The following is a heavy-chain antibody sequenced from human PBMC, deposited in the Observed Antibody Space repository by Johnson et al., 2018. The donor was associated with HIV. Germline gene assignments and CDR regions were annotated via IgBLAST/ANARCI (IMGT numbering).Heavy chain of an antibody. CDR2: INWNGGST. Sequence: VQLVDSGGGVVRPGGSLILSCAASGFTFDDYGMSWVRQAPGKGLEWVSGINWNGGSTGYADSVKGRFTISRDNSENTLYLQMNSLRAEDTAVYYCAKGGGSGWSDAFDIWGQGTMVTVSS. V-gene: IGHV3-20*04. CDR3: AKGGGSGWSDAFDI. D-gene: IGHD6-19*01. J-gene: IGHJ3*02. CDR1: GFTFDDYG.